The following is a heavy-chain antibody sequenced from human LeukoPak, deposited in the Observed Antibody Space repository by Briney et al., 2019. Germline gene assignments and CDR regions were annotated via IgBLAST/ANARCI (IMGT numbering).Heavy chain of an antibody. J-gene: IGHJ4*02. V-gene: IGHV1-69-2*01. CDR3: VILTHEYRNYVPC. CDR2: VYPENRET. Sequence: GASVKVSCKASGYTFTDYYIHWVQQAPGKGLEWMGRVYPENRETTYAAKFQGRVTITADTSTDTAYMHLSSLRSDDTAVYFCVILTHEYRNYVPCWGQGTLVTVSS. D-gene: IGHD3-16*01. CDR1: GYTFTDYY.